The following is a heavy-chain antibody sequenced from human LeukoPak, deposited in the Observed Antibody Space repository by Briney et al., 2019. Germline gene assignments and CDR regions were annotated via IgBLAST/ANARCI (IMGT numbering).Heavy chain of an antibody. CDR1: GGAFSDYY. Sequence: SETLSLTCGVSGGAFSDYYWSWIRQAPGKGLEWIGEMIQSGSSNYNPSLRSRVTISGDTSRNQFSLKLNSLTAADTAVYYCARGNIVATILGGLHGATAFDFWGQGILVTVSS. CDR3: ARGNIVATILGGLHGATAFDF. J-gene: IGHJ4*02. V-gene: IGHV4-34*01. CDR2: MIQSGSS. D-gene: IGHD5-12*01.